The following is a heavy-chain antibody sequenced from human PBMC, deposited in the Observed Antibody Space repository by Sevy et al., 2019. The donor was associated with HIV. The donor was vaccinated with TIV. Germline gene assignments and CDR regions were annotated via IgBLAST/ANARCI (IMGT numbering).Heavy chain of an antibody. CDR2: VSSSGSTI. CDR3: ARGRDAFDI. CDR1: GFTFSDYY. Sequence: GESLKISCAASGFTFSDYYMSWIRQAPGKGLEWVSYVSSSGSTIYYADSVKGRFTISRDNAKNSLFLQMNSLRAEDTAVYYCARGRDAFDIWGQGTMVTVSS. J-gene: IGHJ3*02. V-gene: IGHV3-11*01.